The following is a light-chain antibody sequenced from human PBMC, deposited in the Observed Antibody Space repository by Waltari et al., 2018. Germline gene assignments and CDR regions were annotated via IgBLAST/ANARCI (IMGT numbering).Light chain of an antibody. CDR3: SSYTSSSPYV. J-gene: IGLJ1*01. V-gene: IGLV2-14*01. CDR2: EVS. CDR1: STDVGGYNY. Sequence: QSALTQPASVSGSPGQSITISCTGTSTDVGGYNYFSWYQQHPGKAPKRMIYEVSNRPSGFSNRFSGSKSGNTASLTISGLQAEAEADYYCSSYTSSSPYVFGTGTKVTVL.